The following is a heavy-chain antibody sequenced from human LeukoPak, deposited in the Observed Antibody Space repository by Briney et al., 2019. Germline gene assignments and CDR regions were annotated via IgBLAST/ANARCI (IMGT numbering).Heavy chain of an antibody. CDR2: FDPEDGET. J-gene: IGHJ4*02. Sequence: ASVKVSCKVSGYTLTELSMHWVRQAPGKGLEWMGGFDPEDGETIYAQKFQGGVTMTEDTSTDTAYMELSSLRSEDTAVYYCATAPYDSSGYYLHFDYWGQGTLVTVSS. CDR3: ATAPYDSSGYYLHFDY. CDR1: GYTLTELS. D-gene: IGHD3-22*01. V-gene: IGHV1-24*01.